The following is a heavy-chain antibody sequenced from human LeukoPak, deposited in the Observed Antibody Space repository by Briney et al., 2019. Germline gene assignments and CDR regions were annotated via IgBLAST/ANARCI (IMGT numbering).Heavy chain of an antibody. CDR3: AKEDDMVRGVIGAFEI. CDR1: GFMFDDYT. J-gene: IGHJ3*02. Sequence: TGGSLRLSCAASGFMFDDYTMHWVRQAPGKGLEWVSLISWDGGTTYYADSVKGRFTISRDNSKNSLYLQMNSLRLEDTALYYCAKEDDMVRGVIGAFEIWGQGTMVTISS. V-gene: IGHV3-43*01. CDR2: ISWDGGTT. D-gene: IGHD3-10*01.